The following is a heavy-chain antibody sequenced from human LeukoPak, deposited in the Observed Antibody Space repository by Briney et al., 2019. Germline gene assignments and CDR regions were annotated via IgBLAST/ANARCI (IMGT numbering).Heavy chain of an antibody. CDR2: INPNSGGT. CDR1: GYTFTGYY. Sequence: GASVKVSCKASGYTFTGYYVHWVRQAPGQGLEWMGWINPNSGGTNYAQKFQGRVTMTRDTSISTAYMELSRLRSDDTAVYYCARYPNIVVVPAAIEETYGVDVWGQGTTVTVSS. J-gene: IGHJ6*02. CDR3: ARYPNIVVVPAAIEETYGVDV. D-gene: IGHD2-2*02. V-gene: IGHV1-2*02.